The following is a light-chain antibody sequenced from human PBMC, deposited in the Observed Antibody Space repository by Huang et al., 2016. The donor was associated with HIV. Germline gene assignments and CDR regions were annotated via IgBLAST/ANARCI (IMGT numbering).Light chain of an antibody. Sequence: EIVMTQSPATLSVSPGERVPLSCRAIQSVGNKLAWYQQKPAQAPRLLIYGASTRASGIPARFSGSGSGTEFTLTISSLQSEDFAGYYCQQYNIWPPLLTFGPGTTVDIK. J-gene: IGKJ3*01. CDR3: QQYNIWPPLLT. CDR1: QSVGNK. CDR2: GAS. V-gene: IGKV3-15*01.